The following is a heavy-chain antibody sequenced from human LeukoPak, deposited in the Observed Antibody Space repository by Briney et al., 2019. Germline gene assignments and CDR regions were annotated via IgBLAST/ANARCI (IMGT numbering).Heavy chain of an antibody. CDR2: FDPEDSET. D-gene: IGHD6-6*01. V-gene: IGHV1-24*01. Sequence: ASVKVSCKVSGYTLTELSMHWVRQAPGKGLEWMGGFDPEDSETIYAQKFQGRVTMTEDTSTDTAYMELSSLRSEDTAVYYCAIVWPAAARFDYWGQGTLVTVSS. CDR3: AIVWPAAARFDY. CDR1: GYTLTELS. J-gene: IGHJ4*02.